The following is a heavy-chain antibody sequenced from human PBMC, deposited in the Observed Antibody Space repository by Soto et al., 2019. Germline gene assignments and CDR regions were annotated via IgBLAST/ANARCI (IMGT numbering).Heavy chain of an antibody. V-gene: IGHV3-23*01. CDR1: GFTFSSHS. J-gene: IGHJ4*02. CDR2: FRTSGDGGTT. Sequence: GGSLRLSCAASGFTFSSHSMSWVRQAPGKGLEWVSGFRTSGDGGTTYYADSVKGRFTISRDNSKNMLFLQMNSLRAEDTAIYYCAKKVNSGPGSQYFDYWGQGTLVTVSS. D-gene: IGHD3-10*01. CDR3: AKKVNSGPGSQYFDY.